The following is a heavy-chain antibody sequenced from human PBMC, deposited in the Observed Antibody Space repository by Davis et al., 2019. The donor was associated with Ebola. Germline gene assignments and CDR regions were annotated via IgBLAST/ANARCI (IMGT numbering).Heavy chain of an antibody. J-gene: IGHJ3*02. D-gene: IGHD3-3*01. Sequence: GESLKISCAASGFTFSSYAMHWVRQAPGQGLEWVAIISYDGSTEYYADSVKGRFTISRDNSKDTLYLQLNSLRAEDTAVYYCARITVGPEMKYYDFWSGQLHDAFDIWGQGTMVTVSS. V-gene: IGHV3-30-3*01. CDR1: GFTFSSYA. CDR2: ISYDGSTE. CDR3: ARITVGPEMKYYDFWSGQLHDAFDI.